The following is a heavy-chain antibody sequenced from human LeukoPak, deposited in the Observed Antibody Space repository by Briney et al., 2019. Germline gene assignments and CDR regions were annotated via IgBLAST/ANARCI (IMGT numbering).Heavy chain of an antibody. Sequence: GRSLRLSCVASGFTFSVHPFHWVRQSPDKGLEWVALIGSDGTKKYYADSVQGRFTVSRENSKNTLFLQMNTLRADDTAVYFCARQMTSTRLFDSWGQGTLVTVSS. CDR2: IGSDGTKK. CDR1: GFTFSVHP. V-gene: IGHV3-30*04. CDR3: ARQMTSTRLFDS. D-gene: IGHD5/OR15-5a*01. J-gene: IGHJ4*02.